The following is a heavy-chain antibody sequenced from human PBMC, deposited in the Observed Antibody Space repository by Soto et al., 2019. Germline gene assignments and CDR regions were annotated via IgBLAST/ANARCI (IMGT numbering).Heavy chain of an antibody. D-gene: IGHD3-3*01. J-gene: IGHJ4*02. CDR3: ARMDKRLSRGVVADY. CDR1: GGSFSGYY. CDR2: INHSGST. V-gene: IGHV4-34*01. Sequence: QVQLQQWGAGLLKPSETLSLTCAVYGGSFSGYYWSWIRQPPGKGLEWIGEINHSGSTNYNPSLKNRVTISVDTSKNQFSLKLSSVTAAETAVYYCARMDKRLSRGVVADYWGQGTLVTVSS.